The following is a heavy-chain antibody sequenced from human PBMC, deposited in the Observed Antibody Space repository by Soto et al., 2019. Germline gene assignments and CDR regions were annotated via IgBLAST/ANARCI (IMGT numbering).Heavy chain of an antibody. CDR3: ARVNRQDAFDI. J-gene: IGHJ3*02. CDR2: IYYSGST. V-gene: IGHV4-59*01. Sequence: PSATLSLTCTVSGGSISSYYWSWIRQPPGKGLEWIGYIYYSGSTNYNPSLKSRVTISVDTSKNQFSLKLSSVTAADTAVYYCARVNRQDAFDIWGQGTMVTVSS. CDR1: GGSISSYY.